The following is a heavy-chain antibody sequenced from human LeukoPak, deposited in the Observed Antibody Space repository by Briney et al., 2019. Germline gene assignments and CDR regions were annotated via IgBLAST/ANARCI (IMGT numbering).Heavy chain of an antibody. J-gene: IGHJ6*02. Sequence: SETLSLTCTVSGGSISNYYWSWVRQPPGKGLEWIGYIHYSGSTNYNPSLKSRVTISVDTSKNQLSLKLTSMTAADTAVYYCARELGATVVNYGMDVWGQGTTVTVSS. V-gene: IGHV4-59*01. D-gene: IGHD4-23*01. CDR1: GGSISNYY. CDR2: IHYSGST. CDR3: ARELGATVVNYGMDV.